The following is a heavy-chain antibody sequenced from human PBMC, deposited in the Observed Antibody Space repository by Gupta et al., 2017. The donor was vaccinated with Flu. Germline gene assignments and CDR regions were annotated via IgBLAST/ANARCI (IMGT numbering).Heavy chain of an antibody. V-gene: IGHV4-30-2*01. J-gene: IGHJ6*03. CDR2: SVST. CDR3: ARISQNFYYYMDV. Sequence: SVSTYYNPSLASRLTISVDRSSNQFSLRLTSVTAADTAVYFCARISQNFYYYMDVWGKGTTVTVSS.